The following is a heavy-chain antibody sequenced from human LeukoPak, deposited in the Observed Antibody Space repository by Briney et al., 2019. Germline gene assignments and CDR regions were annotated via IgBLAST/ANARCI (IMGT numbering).Heavy chain of an antibody. J-gene: IGHJ4*02. CDR2: IYHSGST. CDR1: GGSISSSNW. D-gene: IGHD4-11*01. CDR3: ARDRRGMTTVKGGRFDY. V-gene: IGHV4-4*02. Sequence: PSETLSLTCAVSGGSISSSNWWSWVRQPPGKGLEWIGEIYHSGSTNYNPSLKSRVTISVDKSKNQFSLKLSSVTAADTAVYYCARDRRGMTTVKGGRFDYWGQGTLVTVSS.